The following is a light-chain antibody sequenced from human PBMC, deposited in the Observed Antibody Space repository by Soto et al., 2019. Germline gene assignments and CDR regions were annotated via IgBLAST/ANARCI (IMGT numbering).Light chain of an antibody. V-gene: IGLV2-14*03. J-gene: IGLJ1*01. CDR3: TSYTRSRTYV. CDR2: DVT. CDR1: GSDVGGYNY. Sequence: QSALTQPASVSGSPGQSITISCTGTGSDVGGYNYVSWYQQHPGKAPKLVIYDVTNRPSGVSNLFSGSKSGNTASLTISGLQAEDEADYYCTSYTRSRTYVFGTGTKLTVL.